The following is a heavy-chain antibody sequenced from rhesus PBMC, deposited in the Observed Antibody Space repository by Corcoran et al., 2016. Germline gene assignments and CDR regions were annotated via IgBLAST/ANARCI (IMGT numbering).Heavy chain of an antibody. Sequence: QVQLQESGPALVKPSETLSLTCAVSGGVFRGTHWGSIPPPPGQGLEWSVYISGSRGSTDYNPPLKSRVTISTDTSKNQFSLKLSSVTAADTAVYYCARDSGSWNDAFDFWGQGLRVTVSS. J-gene: IGHJ3*01. V-gene: IGHV4-165*01. CDR1: GGVFRGTH. CDR3: ARDSGSWNDAFDF. D-gene: IGHD6-25*01. CDR2: ISGSRGST.